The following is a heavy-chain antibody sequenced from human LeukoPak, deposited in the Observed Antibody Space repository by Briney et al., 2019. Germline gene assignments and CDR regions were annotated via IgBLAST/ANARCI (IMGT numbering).Heavy chain of an antibody. V-gene: IGHV4-61*08. CDR3: ARDQGVTMVRGVTYYYYYYGMDV. CDR2: IYYSGST. Sequence: SQTLSLTCTVSGGSISSGGYYWSWIRQHPGKGLEWIGYIYYSGSTNYNPSLKSRVTISVDTSKNQFSLKLSSVTAADTAVYYCARDQGVTMVRGVTYYYYYYGMDVWGQGTTVTVSS. J-gene: IGHJ6*02. D-gene: IGHD3-10*01. CDR1: GGSISSGGYY.